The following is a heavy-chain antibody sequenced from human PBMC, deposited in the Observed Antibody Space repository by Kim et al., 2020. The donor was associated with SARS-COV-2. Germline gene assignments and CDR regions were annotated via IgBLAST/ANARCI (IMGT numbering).Heavy chain of an antibody. CDR1: GFTFSSYE. CDR3: ARDVLEGYYYDSSGTIPDIY. CDR2: ISSSGSTI. Sequence: GGSLRLSCAASGFTFSSYEMNWVRQAPGKGLEWVSYISSSGSTIYYADSVKGRFTISRDNAKNSLYLQMNSLRAEDTAVYYCARDVLEGYYYDSSGTIPDIYWGQGTLVTVSS. D-gene: IGHD3-22*01. V-gene: IGHV3-48*03. J-gene: IGHJ4*02.